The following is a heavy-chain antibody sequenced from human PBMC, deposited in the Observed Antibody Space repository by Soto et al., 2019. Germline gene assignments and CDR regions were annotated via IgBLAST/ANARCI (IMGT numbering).Heavy chain of an antibody. D-gene: IGHD3-22*01. CDR3: ASFFYDSSGYSRESYYYYGMDV. Sequence: ASVKVSCKASGYTFTAHGISWVRQVPGQGLEWMGWVRGDNGHTNYAQSLQGRVTMTTDTSTNTAYMELRSLRSEDTAVYYCASFFYDSSGYSRESYYYYGMDVWGQGTTVTVSS. CDR1: GYTFTAHG. V-gene: IGHV1-18*01. CDR2: VRGDNGHT. J-gene: IGHJ6*02.